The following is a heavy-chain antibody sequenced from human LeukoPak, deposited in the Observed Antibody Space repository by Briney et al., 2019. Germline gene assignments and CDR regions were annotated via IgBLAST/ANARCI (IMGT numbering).Heavy chain of an antibody. CDR3: VRGTGY. CDR1: GFTFSTYV. CDR2: ISSNGDNT. Sequence: GSLRLSCSVSGFTFSTYVMHWVRQAPGKGLEYVSAISSNGDNTYYADSVKGRFTISRDSSKNTLYLQMSSLGADDTAVYYCVRGTGYWGQGTLVTVSS. J-gene: IGHJ4*02. V-gene: IGHV3-64D*06.